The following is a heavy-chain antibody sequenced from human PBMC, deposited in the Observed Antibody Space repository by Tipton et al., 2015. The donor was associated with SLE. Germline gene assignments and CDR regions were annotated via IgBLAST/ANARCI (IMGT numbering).Heavy chain of an antibody. D-gene: IGHD5-12*01. CDR1: GYTFTNYG. CDR2: IIPMFATT. V-gene: IGHV1-69*01. Sequence: QVQLVQSGAEVRKPGASVKVSCKASGYTFTNYGISWVRQAPGQGLEWMGGIIPMFATTKYAQKWQGRVTITADESTSTAYMEVSSLKSEDTAVYYCAKMSVPRRIIVAGFFDPWGQGTLVTVSS. J-gene: IGHJ5*02. CDR3: AKMSVPRRIIVAGFFDP.